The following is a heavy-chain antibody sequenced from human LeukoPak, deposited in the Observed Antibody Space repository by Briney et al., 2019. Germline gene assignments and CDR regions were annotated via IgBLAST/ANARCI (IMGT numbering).Heavy chain of an antibody. CDR3: AREAGGDNYYYYGMDV. CDR1: GFTFSSYA. D-gene: IGHD1-26*01. CDR2: ISYDGSNK. V-gene: IGHV3-30*04. Sequence: GGSLRLSCAASGFTFSSYAMHWVRQAPGKGLEWVAVISYDGSNKYYADSVKGRFTIPRDNSKNTLYLQMNSLRAEDTAVYYCAREAGGDNYYYYGMDVWGKGTTVTVSS. J-gene: IGHJ6*04.